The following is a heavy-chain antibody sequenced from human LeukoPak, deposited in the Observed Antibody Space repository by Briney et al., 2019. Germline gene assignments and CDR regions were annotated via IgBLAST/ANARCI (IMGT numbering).Heavy chain of an antibody. Sequence: GGSLRLSCAASGVIFSNYAMSWVRQAPGKGVEWVSAICGRDGGTYYADSVKGRFTFSRENPKNTLYLQMNTLRDEDTAVYYCAKWGDYDILTGYYDSDYWGHGTLVTVSS. J-gene: IGHJ4*01. CDR1: GVIFSNYA. D-gene: IGHD3-9*01. CDR3: AKWGDYDILTGYYDSDY. V-gene: IGHV3-23*01. CDR2: ICGRDGGT.